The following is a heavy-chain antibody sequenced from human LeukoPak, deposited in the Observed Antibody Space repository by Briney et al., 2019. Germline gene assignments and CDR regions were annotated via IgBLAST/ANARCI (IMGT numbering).Heavy chain of an antibody. D-gene: IGHD6-19*01. CDR3: ARDSSGWSARPYYYGMDV. V-gene: IGHV1-18*01. CDR1: GYTFTSYG. J-gene: IGHJ6*02. Sequence: EASVKVSCKASGYTFTSYGISWVRQAPGQGLEWMGWISAYNGNTNYAQKLQGRVTMTTDTSTSTAYMELRSLRSDDTAVYYCARDSSGWSARPYYYGMDVWGQGTTVTVSS. CDR2: ISAYNGNT.